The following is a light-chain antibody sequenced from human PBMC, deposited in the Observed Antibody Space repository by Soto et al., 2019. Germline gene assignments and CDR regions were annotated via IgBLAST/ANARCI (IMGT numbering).Light chain of an antibody. CDR2: EVT. V-gene: IGLV2-18*02. Sequence: QSALTQPPSVSGSPGQSVTISCTGTSSDVGGHNRVSWYQQPPGTVPKLLIYEVTNRPSGVPDRFSGSKSGNTASLTISGLQAEDEADYYCSSYTSSATMVFGGGTKLTFL. J-gene: IGLJ2*01. CDR1: SSDVGGHNR. CDR3: SSYTSSATMV.